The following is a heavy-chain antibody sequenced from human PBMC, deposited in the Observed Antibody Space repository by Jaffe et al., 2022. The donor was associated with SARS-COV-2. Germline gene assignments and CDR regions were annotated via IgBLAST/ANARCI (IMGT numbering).Heavy chain of an antibody. V-gene: IGHV4-39*01. D-gene: IGHD1-1*01. CDR1: GDSISSGSYY. CDR3: ARHLKVRPIGNGAFDI. Sequence: QLHLQESGPGLVKPSETLSLICTVSGDSISSGSYYWGWTRQPPGKGLEWIADIYYSGSTYYNPSLKSRVTISVDTSKNQFSLKLGSVTAADTAIYYCARHLKVRPIGNGAFDIWGQGTMVTVSS. CDR2: IYYSGST. J-gene: IGHJ3*02.